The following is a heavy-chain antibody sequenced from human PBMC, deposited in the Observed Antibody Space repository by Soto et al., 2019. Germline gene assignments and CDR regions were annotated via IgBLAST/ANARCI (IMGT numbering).Heavy chain of an antibody. V-gene: IGHV4-30-4*01. CDR1: GGSISSGDYY. CDR3: ARRYCSGGTCYHNWFDP. J-gene: IGHJ5*02. D-gene: IGHD2-15*01. CDR2: IYSSGST. Sequence: ASETLSLTCTVSGGSISSGDYYWSWIRQPPGKGLEWIGYIYSSGSTHYNPSLKSRVTISVDTSKSQFSLKMSSVTAADTAVYYCARRYCSGGTCYHNWFDPWGQGTLVTVS.